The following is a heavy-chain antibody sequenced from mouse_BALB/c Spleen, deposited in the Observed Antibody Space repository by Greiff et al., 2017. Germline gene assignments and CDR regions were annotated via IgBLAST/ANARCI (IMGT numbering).Heavy chain of an antibody. Sequence: QVQLQQSGAELMKPGASVKISCKATGYTFSSYWIEWVKQRPGHGLEWIGEILPGSGSTNYNEKFKGKATFTADTSSNTAYMQLSSLTSEDSAVYYCARLLLRSAMDDWGQGTSVTVSS. CDR3: ARLLLRSAMDD. D-gene: IGHD1-1*01. V-gene: IGHV1-9*01. J-gene: IGHJ4*01. CDR1: GYTFSSYW. CDR2: ILPGSGST.